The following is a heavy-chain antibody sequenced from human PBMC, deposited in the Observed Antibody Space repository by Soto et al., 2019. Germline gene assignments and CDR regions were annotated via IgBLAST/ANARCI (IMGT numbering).Heavy chain of an antibody. Sequence: QVQLQESGPGLVKPSESLSLTCTVSGASISSGDNYWSWIRQSPGKGLQWNGYTFHSGEPYYTPSHESHLSISIYASKNQFSLNLNSVTAADTAVYFCARSHYVLGAFDVWDPGKVVTVSS. CDR1: GASISSGDNY. D-gene: IGHD3-10*02. CDR3: ARSHYVLGAFDV. V-gene: IGHV4-30-4*08. J-gene: IGHJ3*01. CDR2: TFHSGEP.